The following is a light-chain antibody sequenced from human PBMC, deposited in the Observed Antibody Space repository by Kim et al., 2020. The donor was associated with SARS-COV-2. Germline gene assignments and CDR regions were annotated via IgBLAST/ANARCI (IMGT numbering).Light chain of an antibody. V-gene: IGLV6-57*02. Sequence: KTVTISCTGSSGSIASNYVQWYQQRPGSAATTVIYEDNQRPSGVPDRFSGSIDSSSNSASLTISGLKTEDEADYYCQSYDSSNHVVFGGGTQLTVL. J-gene: IGLJ2*01. CDR1: SGSIASNY. CDR2: EDN. CDR3: QSYDSSNHVV.